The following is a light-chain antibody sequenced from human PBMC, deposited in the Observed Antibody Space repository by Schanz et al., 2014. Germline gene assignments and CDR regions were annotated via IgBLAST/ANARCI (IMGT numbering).Light chain of an antibody. CDR1: QSISSY. CDR2: GAS. V-gene: IGKV1-39*01. CDR3: QQLNSYPLT. J-gene: IGKJ4*01. Sequence: IQMTQSPSSLSASVGDRVTITCRASQSISSYLNWYQQKPGKAPKLVIYGASSLQSGVPSRFSGSGSGTDFTFTISSLQPEDFATYYCQQLNSYPLTFGGGTKVEIK.